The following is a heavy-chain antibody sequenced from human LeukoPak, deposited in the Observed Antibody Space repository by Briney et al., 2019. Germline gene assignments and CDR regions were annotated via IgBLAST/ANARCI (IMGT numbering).Heavy chain of an antibody. D-gene: IGHD1-20*01. J-gene: IGHJ5*02. V-gene: IGHV3-48*01. CDR2: ITRSSTTI. CDR3: AGGDYNWNGFDP. Sequence: GESLRLSCAASGFNFSIYSMNWVRQARGKGLEWVSYITRSSTTIYYADSVKGRFTISRDNAKNALYLQMNSLRVEETAIYYCAGGDYNWNGFDPWGQGTLVTVSS. CDR1: GFNFSIYS.